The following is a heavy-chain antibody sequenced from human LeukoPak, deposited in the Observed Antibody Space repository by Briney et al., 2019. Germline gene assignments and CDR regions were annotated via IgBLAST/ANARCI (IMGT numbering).Heavy chain of an antibody. V-gene: IGHV3-48*03. CDR3: ARESYFYRAVDY. D-gene: IGHD1-26*01. J-gene: IGHJ4*02. Sequence: PGGSLRLSCAASGFTFSNYEMNWVRQAPGKGLEWISYISSSGTNIYYADSVEGRFTSSRDNAKNSLYLQVNSLRAEDTAVYYCARESYFYRAVDYWGQGTLVTVSS. CDR1: GFTFSNYE. CDR2: ISSSGTNI.